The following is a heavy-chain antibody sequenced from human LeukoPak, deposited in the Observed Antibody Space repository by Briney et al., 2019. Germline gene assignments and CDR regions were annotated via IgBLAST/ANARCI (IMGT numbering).Heavy chain of an antibody. CDR1: GGTFSSYA. CDR2: IIPIFGTA. Sequence: SVKVSCTASGGTFSSYAISWVRQAPGQGLEWMGGIIPIFGTANYAQKFQGGVTITADESTSTAYMELSSLRSEDTAVYYCARGGHSWIQLWQRGNNWFDPWGQGTLVTVSS. J-gene: IGHJ5*02. D-gene: IGHD5-18*01. CDR3: ARGGHSWIQLWQRGNNWFDP. V-gene: IGHV1-69*13.